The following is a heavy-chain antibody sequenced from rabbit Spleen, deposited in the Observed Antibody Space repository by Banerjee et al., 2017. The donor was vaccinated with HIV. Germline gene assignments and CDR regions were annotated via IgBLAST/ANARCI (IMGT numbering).Heavy chain of an antibody. Sequence: QEQLVESGGGLVKPEGSLTLTCKASGFSFSDRDVMCWVRQAPGKGLEWIACIAGSSSGFTYSGTWAKGRFTCSKTSSTTVTLQMTSLTVADTATYFCARDTGTSFSSYGMDLWGPGTLVTVS. CDR1: GFSFSDRDV. D-gene: IGHD7-1*01. CDR3: ARDTGTSFSSYGMDL. CDR2: IAGSSSGFT. V-gene: IGHV1S45*01. J-gene: IGHJ6*01.